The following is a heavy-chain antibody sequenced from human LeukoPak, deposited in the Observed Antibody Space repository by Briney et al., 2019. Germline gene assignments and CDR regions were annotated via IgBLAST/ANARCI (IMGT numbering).Heavy chain of an antibody. J-gene: IGHJ4*02. Sequence: ASVKVSCKASGGTFSSYAISWVRQAPGQGLEWMGIINPSGGSTSYAQKFQGRVTMTRDMSTSTVYMELSSLRSEDTAVYYCARDGVQHSGYSGYDIDYWGQGTLVTVSS. CDR1: GGTFSSYA. CDR3: ARDGVQHSGYSGYDIDY. V-gene: IGHV1-46*01. D-gene: IGHD5-12*01. CDR2: INPSGGST.